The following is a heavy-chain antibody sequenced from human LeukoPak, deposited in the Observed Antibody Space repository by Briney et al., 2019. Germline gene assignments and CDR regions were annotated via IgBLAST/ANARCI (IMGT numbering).Heavy chain of an antibody. CDR2: ISTSGGST. CDR1: GFTFSSHW. Sequence: GGSLRLSCAASGFTFSSHWMHWVRHGPGKGLVWVSAISTSGGSTYYADSVKGRFTISRDNSKNTLYLQMNSLRSEDTAVYYCARDRPYFEYWGQGTLVTVSS. J-gene: IGHJ4*02. CDR3: ARDRPYFEY. V-gene: IGHV3-23*01.